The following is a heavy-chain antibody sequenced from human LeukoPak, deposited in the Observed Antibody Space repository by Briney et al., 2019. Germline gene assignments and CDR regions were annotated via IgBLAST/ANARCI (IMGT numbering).Heavy chain of an antibody. J-gene: IGHJ4*02. V-gene: IGHV4-34*01. D-gene: IGHD2-21*02. CDR2: INHSGNS. CDR1: GVSFRGYY. CDR3: ARGPPYIVVVTAIGFFDY. Sequence: SETLSLTCTGYGVSFRGYYWSWIRQPPGKGLEWIGEINHSGNSNYNPSLKSRVTISVDTSKNQFSLKLSSVTAADTAVYYCARGPPYIVVVTAIGFFDYWGQGALVTVSS.